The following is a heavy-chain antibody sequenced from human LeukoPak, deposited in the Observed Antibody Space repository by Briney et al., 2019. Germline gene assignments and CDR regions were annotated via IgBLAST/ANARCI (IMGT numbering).Heavy chain of an antibody. Sequence: GGSLRLSCAASGFTFSSYWMTWVRQAPGKGLEWVANIKQDGSETYYVDSVKGRFTISRDNSKNTLYLQMNSLRAEDTAVYYCARGYSPDAFDIWGQGTMVTVSS. CDR2: IKQDGSET. D-gene: IGHD6-13*01. V-gene: IGHV3-7*03. J-gene: IGHJ3*02. CDR3: ARGYSPDAFDI. CDR1: GFTFSSYW.